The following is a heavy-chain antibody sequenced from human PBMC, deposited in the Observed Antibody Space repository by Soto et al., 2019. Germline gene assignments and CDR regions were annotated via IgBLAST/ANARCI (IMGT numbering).Heavy chain of an antibody. J-gene: IGHJ4*02. CDR1: GFTFSSYW. Sequence: VGSVRLSCAASGFTFSSYWMHWVRQAPGKGLVWVSTIDVLNGAWYSDSVRGRLAISRDVSRNTVYLQMGSLRVEDTAIYFCSDWRAGGPVNLDHWGPGTVVTVSS. CDR3: SDWRAGGPVNLDH. CDR2: IDVLNGA. D-gene: IGHD2-15*01. V-gene: IGHV3-74*01.